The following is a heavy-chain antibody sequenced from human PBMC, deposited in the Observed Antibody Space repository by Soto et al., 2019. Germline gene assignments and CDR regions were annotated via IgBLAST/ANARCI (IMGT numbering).Heavy chain of an antibody. Sequence: VASVKVSCKASGFTFTSSAVQWVRQARGQRLEWIGWIVVGSGNTNYAQKFQERVTITRDMSTSTAYMELSSLRSEDTAVYYCAARMLDYYYYGMDVWGQGTTVTVSS. J-gene: IGHJ6*02. CDR1: GFTFTSSA. V-gene: IGHV1-58*01. CDR2: IVVGSGNT. D-gene: IGHD2-8*01. CDR3: AARMLDYYYYGMDV.